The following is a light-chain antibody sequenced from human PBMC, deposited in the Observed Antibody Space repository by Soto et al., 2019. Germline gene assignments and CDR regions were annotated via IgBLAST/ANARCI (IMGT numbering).Light chain of an antibody. CDR2: AAF. Sequence: DIQMTQSPSSLSASVGDRVTITCRASQSISNYLNWYQQKPGKAPKLLIYAAFSLQSGVPSRFSGGGSGTDFTLTISSLQPEDFATYYCQQSHSAPYTFGQGAKLQIK. J-gene: IGKJ2*01. CDR3: QQSHSAPYT. CDR1: QSISNY. V-gene: IGKV1-39*01.